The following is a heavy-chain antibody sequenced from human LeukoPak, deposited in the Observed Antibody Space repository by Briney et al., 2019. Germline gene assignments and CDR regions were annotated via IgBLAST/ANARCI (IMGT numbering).Heavy chain of an antibody. D-gene: IGHD6-13*01. J-gene: IGHJ6*02. Sequence: PGGSLRLSCAASGFTFSSYAMHWVRQAPGKGLEWVAVISYDGSSKYYADSVKGRFTISRDNSKNTLYLQMNSLRAEDTAVYYCARVAAAGAAYYYYGMDVWGQGTTVTVSS. CDR1: GFTFSSYA. CDR3: ARVAAAGAAYYYYGMDV. V-gene: IGHV3-30*04. CDR2: ISYDGSSK.